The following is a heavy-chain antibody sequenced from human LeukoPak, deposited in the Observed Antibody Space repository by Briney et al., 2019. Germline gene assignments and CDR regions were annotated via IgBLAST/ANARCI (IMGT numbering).Heavy chain of an antibody. Sequence: GGSLRLSCAASGFTFSSYAMSWVRQAPGKGLEWVSAISGSGGSTYYADSVKGRFTISRDNSKNTLYLQMNSLRAEDTAVYYCAKDLSVDGYRVGFLDYGGQGSLVTVSS. CDR3: AKDLSVDGYRVGFLDY. V-gene: IGHV3-23*01. CDR1: GFTFSSYA. J-gene: IGHJ4*02. D-gene: IGHD5-24*01. CDR2: ISGSGGST.